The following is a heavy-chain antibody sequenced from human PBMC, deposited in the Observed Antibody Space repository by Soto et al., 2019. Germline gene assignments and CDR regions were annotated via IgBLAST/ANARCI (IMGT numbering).Heavy chain of an antibody. CDR3: ARDRWEQGSYYFEY. J-gene: IGHJ4*02. V-gene: IGHV4-31*02. CDR1: GGCISIGGYD. CDR2: IYYSGST. Sequence: SETLSLTCTFSGGCISIGGYDWSWIRQHPGKGLEWIGYIYYSGSTYYNPSLKSRVTISVDTSKNQFSLKLSSVTAADSAVYYCARDRWEQGSYYFEYWGQGTLVTVSS. D-gene: IGHD1-26*01.